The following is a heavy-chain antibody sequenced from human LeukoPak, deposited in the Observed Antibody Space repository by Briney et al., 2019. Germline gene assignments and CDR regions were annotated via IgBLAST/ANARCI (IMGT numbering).Heavy chain of an antibody. Sequence: KPSETLSLTCTASGVSISSYYWSWIRQPPGKGLEWFGYIYYSGTTNYNPSLKSRVTISVDTSKNQFSLKLSSVTAADTAVYYCARGVYIAAAQYGYWGQGTLVTVSS. V-gene: IGHV4-59*01. D-gene: IGHD6-13*01. CDR1: GVSISSYY. CDR3: ARGVYIAAAQYGY. CDR2: IYYSGTT. J-gene: IGHJ4*02.